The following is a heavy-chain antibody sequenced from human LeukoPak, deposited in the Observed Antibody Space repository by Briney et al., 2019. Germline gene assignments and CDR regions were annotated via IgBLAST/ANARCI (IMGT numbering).Heavy chain of an antibody. CDR3: ARDWGTGDPEFDY. V-gene: IGHV3-21*01. CDR1: GFTFSSYS. J-gene: IGHJ4*02. CDR2: ISSSSSYI. D-gene: IGHD3-16*01. Sequence: PGGSLRLSCAASGFTFSSYSMNWVRQAPGKGLEWVSSISSSSSYIYYADSVKGRFTISRDNAKNSLYLQMNSLRAEDTAVYYCARDWGTGDPEFDYWGQGTLVTVSS.